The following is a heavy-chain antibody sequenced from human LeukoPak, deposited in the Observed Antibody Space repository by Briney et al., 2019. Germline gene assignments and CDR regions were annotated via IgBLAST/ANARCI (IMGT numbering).Heavy chain of an antibody. D-gene: IGHD3-22*01. V-gene: IGHV3-11*01. CDR3: ARAPTDSSGYEGPFDAFDI. CDR2: ISSSGSTI. J-gene: IGHJ3*02. Sequence: GGSLRLSCAASGFTFSDYYMSWIRQAPGKGLEWVSYISSSGSTIYYADSVKGRFTISRDNAKSSLSLQMNSLRAEDTAVYYCARAPTDSSGYEGPFDAFDIWGQGTMVTVSS. CDR1: GFTFSDYY.